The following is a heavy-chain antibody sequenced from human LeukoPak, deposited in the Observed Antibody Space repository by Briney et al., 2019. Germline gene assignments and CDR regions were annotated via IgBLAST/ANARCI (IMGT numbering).Heavy chain of an antibody. CDR2: INSDGNSI. CDR3: ASSPLIGLD. D-gene: IGHD3/OR15-3a*01. CDR1: GFTFSSYA. V-gene: IGHV3-74*01. Sequence: GGSLRLSGTASGFTFSSYALNGVRQAPGKGREWVSRINSDGNSITYADSVKGRFTISRDNAKNTLYLQMNSLRADDTTVYYCASSPLIGLDWGQGTLVTVSS. J-gene: IGHJ4*02.